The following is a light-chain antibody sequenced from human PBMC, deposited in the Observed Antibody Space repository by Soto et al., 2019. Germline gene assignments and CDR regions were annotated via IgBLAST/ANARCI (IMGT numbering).Light chain of an antibody. J-gene: IGLJ7*01. CDR1: SSDVGSYNL. CDR3: CSYAGSSTSAV. Sequence: QSALTQPASVSGSPGQSITISCTGTSSDVGSYNLVSWYQQHPGKAPNLMIYEGSKRPSGVSNRFSGSKSGNTASLTISGLQAEDEADYYCCSYAGSSTSAVFGGGTQLTVL. CDR2: EGS. V-gene: IGLV2-23*01.